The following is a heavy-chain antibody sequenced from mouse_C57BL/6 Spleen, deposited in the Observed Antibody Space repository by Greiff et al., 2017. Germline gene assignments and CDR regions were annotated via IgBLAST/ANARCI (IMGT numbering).Heavy chain of an antibody. CDR3: ARGDYSNGFAY. Sequence: QVQLQQSGAELMKPGASVKLSCKATGYTFTGYWIEWVKQRPGHGLEWIGEILPGSGSTNYNEKFKGKATFTADTSSNTAYMQVSSLTTEDSAIYYCARGDYSNGFAYWGQGTLVTVSA. J-gene: IGHJ3*01. CDR2: ILPGSGST. D-gene: IGHD2-5*01. V-gene: IGHV1-9*01. CDR1: GYTFTGYW.